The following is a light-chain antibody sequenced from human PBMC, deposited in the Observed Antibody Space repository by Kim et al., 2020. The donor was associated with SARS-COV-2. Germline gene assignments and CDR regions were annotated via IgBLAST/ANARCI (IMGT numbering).Light chain of an antibody. V-gene: IGLV2-14*01. CDR1: SSDVGGYNY. Sequence: QSALTQAASVSGSPGQSITISCTGTSSDVGGYNYVSWYQQHPGKAPKLMIYDVSKRPSGVSNRFSGSKSGNTASLTISGLQAADEADYYCSSYTSSSSVVFGGGSQLTVL. CDR3: SSYTSSSSVV. J-gene: IGLJ2*01. CDR2: DVS.